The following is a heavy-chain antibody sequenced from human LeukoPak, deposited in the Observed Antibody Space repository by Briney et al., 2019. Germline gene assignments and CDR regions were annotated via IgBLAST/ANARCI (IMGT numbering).Heavy chain of an antibody. CDR3: ATIGDLLWFGELDYFDY. D-gene: IGHD3-10*01. CDR2: IRYDGSNK. J-gene: IGHJ4*02. CDR1: GFTFDDYA. V-gene: IGHV3-30*02. Sequence: PGRSLRLSCAASGFTFDDYAMHWVRQAPGKGLEWVAFIRYDGSNKYYADSVKGRFTISRDNSKNTLYLQMNSLRAEDTAVYYCATIGDLLWFGELDYFDYWGQGTLVTVSS.